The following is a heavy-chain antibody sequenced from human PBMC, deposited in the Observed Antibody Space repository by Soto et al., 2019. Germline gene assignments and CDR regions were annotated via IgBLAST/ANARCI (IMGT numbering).Heavy chain of an antibody. V-gene: IGHV3-48*01. D-gene: IGHD2-8*01. Sequence: GGSLRLSCAASGFTFHTYGMNLVRQAPGKGLEWISYISSTSRPIFYADSMKGRFTVSRDNGKNLLFLQMSSLRVEDTAVYYCARDLGLMAFAPDFDYWGQGVLVTVSS. CDR1: GFTFHTYG. CDR3: ARDLGLMAFAPDFDY. J-gene: IGHJ4*02. CDR2: ISSTSRPI.